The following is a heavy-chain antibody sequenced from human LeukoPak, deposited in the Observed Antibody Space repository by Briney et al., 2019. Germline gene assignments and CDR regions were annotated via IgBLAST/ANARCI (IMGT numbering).Heavy chain of an antibody. CDR2: INHSGST. V-gene: IGHV4-34*01. CDR3: ARAPPYGDYVRWFDP. D-gene: IGHD4-17*01. CDR1: GGSFSGYY. J-gene: IGHJ5*02. Sequence: ASETLSLTCAVYGGSFSGYYWSWIPEPPGKGLEWIGEINHSGSTNYNPSLKSRVTISVDTSKNQFSLKLSSVTAADTAVYYCARAPPYGDYVRWFDPWGQGTLVTVSS.